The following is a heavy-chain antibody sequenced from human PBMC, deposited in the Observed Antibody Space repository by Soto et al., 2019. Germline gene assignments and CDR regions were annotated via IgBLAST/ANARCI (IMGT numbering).Heavy chain of an antibody. J-gene: IGHJ3*02. D-gene: IGHD2-2*01. V-gene: IGHV3-48*03. Sequence: PGGSLRLSCAASGFTFSSYEMNWVRQAPGKGLEWVSYISSSGSTIYDADSVKGRFTISRDNAKNSLYLQMSSLRAEDTAVYYCARVRYCSTTSCYECAFDIWGQGTMVTVSS. CDR1: GFTFSSYE. CDR2: ISSSGSTI. CDR3: ARVRYCSTTSCYECAFDI.